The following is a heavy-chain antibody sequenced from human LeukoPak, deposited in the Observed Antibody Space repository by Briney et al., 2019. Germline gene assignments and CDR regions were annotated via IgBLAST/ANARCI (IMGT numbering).Heavy chain of an antibody. CDR2: INHSGST. J-gene: IGHJ4*02. V-gene: IGHV4-39*07. Sequence: SETLSLTCTVSGGSISSSSYYWGWIRQPPGKGLEWIGEINHSGSTNYNPSLKSRVTISVDTSKNQFSLKLSSVTAADTAVYYCARGRVGYYYGSGSYHPFDYWGQGTLVTVSS. CDR1: GGSISSSSYY. CDR3: ARGRVGYYYGSGSYHPFDY. D-gene: IGHD3-10*01.